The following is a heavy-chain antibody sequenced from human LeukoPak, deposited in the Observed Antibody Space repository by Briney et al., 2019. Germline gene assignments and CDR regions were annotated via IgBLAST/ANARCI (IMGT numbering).Heavy chain of an antibody. V-gene: IGHV4-31*03. CDR3: ARDQPPAATRTPMDV. D-gene: IGHD2-2*01. CDR2: IYYSGST. CDR1: GGSISSGGYY. J-gene: IGHJ6*04. Sequence: RASETLSLTCTVSGGSISSGGYYWSWIRQHPGKGLEWIGYIYYSGSTYYNPSLKSRVTISVDTSKNQFSLKLSSVTAADTAVYYCARDQPPAATRTPMDVWGKGTTVTVSS.